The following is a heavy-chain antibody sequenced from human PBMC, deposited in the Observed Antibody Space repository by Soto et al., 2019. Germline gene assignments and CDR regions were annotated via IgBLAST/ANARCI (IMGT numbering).Heavy chain of an antibody. CDR1: GGSISSGGYY. V-gene: IGHV4-31*03. D-gene: IGHD3-10*01. Sequence: QVQLQESGPGLVKPSQTLSLTCTVSGGSISSGGYYWSWIRQHPGKGLEWIGYIYYSGSTYYNPSIKTRVTIAVDTSKNQFSLKLSSVTAADTAVYYCARDDRLGHSNWFDPWGQGTLVTVSS. CDR3: ARDDRLGHSNWFDP. CDR2: IYYSGST. J-gene: IGHJ5*02.